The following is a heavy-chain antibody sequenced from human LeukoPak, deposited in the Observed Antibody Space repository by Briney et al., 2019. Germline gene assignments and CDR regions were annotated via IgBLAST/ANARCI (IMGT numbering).Heavy chain of an antibody. CDR3: ARDRVTMVRTGYYYYYMDV. Sequence: GGSLRLSCAASGFTFSSYWMSWVRQAPGKGLEWVANRKQDGSGKYYVDSVKGRFTISRDNAKNSLYLQMNSLRAEDTAVYYCARDRVTMVRTGYYYYYMDVWGKGTTVTISS. CDR2: RKQDGSGK. D-gene: IGHD3-10*01. CDR1: GFTFSSYW. V-gene: IGHV3-7*01. J-gene: IGHJ6*03.